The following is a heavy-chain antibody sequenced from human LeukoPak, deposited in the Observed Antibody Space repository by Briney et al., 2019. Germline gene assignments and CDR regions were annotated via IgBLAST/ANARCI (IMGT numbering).Heavy chain of an antibody. D-gene: IGHD3-10*01. CDR3: ARHRTVWFGELLYEWTTRGYYYGMDV. V-gene: IGHV5-51*01. CDR2: IYPGDSES. Sequence: GESLKISCEGSGFKFSNYWIAWVRQMPGKGLEWVGFIYPGDSESRYSPSFEGQVTISADKSISTAYLQWSSLKASDTAMYYCARHRTVWFGELLYEWTTRGYYYGMDVWGQGTTVTVSS. CDR1: GFKFSNYW. J-gene: IGHJ6*02.